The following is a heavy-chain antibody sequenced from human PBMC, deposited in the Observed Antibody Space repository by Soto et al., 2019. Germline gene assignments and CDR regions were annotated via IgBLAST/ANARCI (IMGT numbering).Heavy chain of an antibody. D-gene: IGHD3-10*01. CDR3: AREGEGRFRELFHMDV. J-gene: IGHJ6*02. Sequence: QVQLVESGGGVVQPGRSLRLSCAASGFTFSSYGMHWVRQAPGKGLEWVAVIWYDGSNKYYADSVKGRFTISRDNSKNTLYLQMNSLRAEDTAVYYCAREGEGRFRELFHMDVWGQGTTVTVSS. CDR2: IWYDGSNK. V-gene: IGHV3-33*01. CDR1: GFTFSSYG.